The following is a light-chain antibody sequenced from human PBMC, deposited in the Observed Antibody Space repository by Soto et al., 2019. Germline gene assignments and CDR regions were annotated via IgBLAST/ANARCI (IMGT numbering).Light chain of an antibody. Sequence: QSALTQPASVSGSPGQSITISCTGTSSDVGAYDYVSWYQQNPGKAPKLIISEVSDRPSGVSNRFSGSKSGNTASLTISGLQAEDEADYFCSSYTTTNPLGVFGGGTKLTVL. CDR2: EVS. V-gene: IGLV2-14*01. CDR1: SSDVGAYDY. CDR3: SSYTTTNPLGV. J-gene: IGLJ3*02.